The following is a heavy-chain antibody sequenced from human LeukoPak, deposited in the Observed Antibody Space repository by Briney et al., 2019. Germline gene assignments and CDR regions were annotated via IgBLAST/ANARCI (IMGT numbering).Heavy chain of an antibody. Sequence: SETLSLTCTVSGGSISSSSYYWGWIRQPPGKGLEWIGSIYYSGSTYYNPSLKSRVTISVDTSKNQFSLKLSSVTAADTAVYYCARHGVSRDRHWFDPWGQGTLVTVSS. V-gene: IGHV4-39*01. CDR3: ARHGVSRDRHWFDP. J-gene: IGHJ5*02. CDR1: GGSISSSSYY. D-gene: IGHD3-16*01. CDR2: IYYSGST.